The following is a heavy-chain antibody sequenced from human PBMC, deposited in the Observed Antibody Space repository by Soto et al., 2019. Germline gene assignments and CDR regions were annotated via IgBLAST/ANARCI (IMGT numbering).Heavy chain of an antibody. CDR2: ISYDGTKK. J-gene: IGHJ5*02. D-gene: IGHD3-16*01. Sequence: QVQVVESGGGVVQPGRSLRLSCAASGFPVSTYSMYWIRQAPGKGLEWVALISYDGTKKDYADSVKGRFTISRDNSKNTLYLQMNGLRTDDTAGYYCVRCWGTGDGSDLGYNWFNPWGQGTRVTVSS. V-gene: IGHV3-30-3*01. CDR1: GFPVSTYS. CDR3: VRCWGTGDGSDLGYNWFNP.